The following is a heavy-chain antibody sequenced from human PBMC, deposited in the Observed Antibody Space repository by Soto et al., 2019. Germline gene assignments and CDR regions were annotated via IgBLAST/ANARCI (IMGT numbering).Heavy chain of an antibody. CDR1: DEIFNTYW. J-gene: IGHJ1*01. Sequence: PEESLTISCQTSDEIFNTYWITWVRQMPGRGLEWVGRIDPSDSYTTYNPSLKGHVILSVDKSMNTAYVQWTSLRASDTAMYFCGRDFGSGLADVWGQATLCTFSS. CDR2: IDPSDSYT. V-gene: IGHV5-10-1*01. D-gene: IGHD1-26*01. CDR3: GRDFGSGLADV.